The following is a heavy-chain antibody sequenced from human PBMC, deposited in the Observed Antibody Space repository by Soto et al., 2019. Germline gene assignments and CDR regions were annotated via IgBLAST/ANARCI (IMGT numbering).Heavy chain of an antibody. Sequence: EVQLLESGGGLVQPGGSLRLSCAASGFTFSSYAMSWVRQAPGKGLEWVSAISGSGGSTYYADSVKGRFTISRDYSKNTLYLQMNSLRAEDTAVYYCAKDLSVRGVIPTSFDYWGQGTLVTVSS. D-gene: IGHD3-10*01. V-gene: IGHV3-23*01. CDR2: ISGSGGST. CDR3: AKDLSVRGVIPTSFDY. CDR1: GFTFSSYA. J-gene: IGHJ4*02.